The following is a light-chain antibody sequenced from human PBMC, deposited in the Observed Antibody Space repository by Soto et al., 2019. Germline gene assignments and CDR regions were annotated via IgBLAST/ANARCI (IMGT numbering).Light chain of an antibody. CDR3: QQYCSSPYT. CDR2: GAS. Sequence: EIVLTQSPGTLSLSPGERATLSCRASQSVSSNYLAWYQQKPGPAPRPLIYGASSRATGIPDRFSGSGAGTDFTLNISRLESEAFALYYCQQYCSSPYTFCQGTNWEIK. CDR1: QSVSSNY. V-gene: IGKV3-20*01. J-gene: IGKJ1*01.